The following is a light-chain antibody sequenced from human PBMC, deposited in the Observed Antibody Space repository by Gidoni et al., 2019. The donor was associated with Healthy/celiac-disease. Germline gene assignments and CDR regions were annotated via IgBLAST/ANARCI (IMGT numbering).Light chain of an antibody. J-gene: IGKJ1*01. CDR3: QQYNNWPPWT. CDR1: QSISSN. V-gene: IGKV3-15*01. Sequence: QYPATLSVSPGERATLSCRASQSISSNLAWYQQTPGQAPRLLIYGASTRATGIPARFSGSGSGTAFTLTISSLQSEDFAVYYCQQYNNWPPWTFGQGTKVEIK. CDR2: GAS.